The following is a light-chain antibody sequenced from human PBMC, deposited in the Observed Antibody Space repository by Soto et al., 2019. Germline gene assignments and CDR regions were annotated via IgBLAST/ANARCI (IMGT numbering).Light chain of an antibody. CDR3: EQYGSSPRT. CDR1: QSVSSNY. Sequence: EIVLRQSPGTLSLSPGERATLSCRPSQSVSSNYLAWYQQKPGQAPRLLMFGASSRATGIPDRFSGSGSGTDFTLTISRLEPEDFAVYYCEQYGSSPRTFGQGTKVDIK. V-gene: IGKV3-20*01. J-gene: IGKJ1*01. CDR2: GAS.